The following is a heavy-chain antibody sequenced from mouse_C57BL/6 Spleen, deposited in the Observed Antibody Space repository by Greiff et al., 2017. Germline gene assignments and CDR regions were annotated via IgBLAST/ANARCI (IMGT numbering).Heavy chain of an antibody. V-gene: IGHV5-6*01. Sequence: VNVVESGGDLVKPGGSLKLSCAASGFTFSSYGMSWVRQTPDKRLEWVATISSGGSYTYYPDSVKGRFTISRDNAKNTLYLQMSSLKSEDTAMYYCARPGTGFDYWGQGTTLTVSS. CDR2: ISSGGSYT. CDR1: GFTFSSYG. D-gene: IGHD3-3*01. J-gene: IGHJ2*01. CDR3: ARPGTGFDY.